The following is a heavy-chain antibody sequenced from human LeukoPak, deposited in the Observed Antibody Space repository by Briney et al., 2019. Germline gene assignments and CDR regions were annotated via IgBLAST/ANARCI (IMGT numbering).Heavy chain of an antibody. V-gene: IGHV4-30-2*06. CDR2: VYHRGSP. CDR1: GGSIGSGDYY. Sequence: PTQTLSPTCTVSGGSIGSGDYYWSWMRQLPGKDLEWIGFVYHRGSPYYNPSLKSRVTISVDMSKNEISLKLSSVTAADTAVYYCARVTHYYDSGSYPYWGQGTLVTVSS. J-gene: IGHJ4*02. D-gene: IGHD3-10*01. CDR3: ARVTHYYDSGSYPY.